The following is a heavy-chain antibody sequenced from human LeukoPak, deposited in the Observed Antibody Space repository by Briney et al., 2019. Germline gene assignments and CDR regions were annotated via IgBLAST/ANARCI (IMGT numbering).Heavy chain of an antibody. J-gene: IGHJ4*02. D-gene: IGHD2-2*01. CDR1: GFTFSDYW. Sequence: GGSLRLSCAASGFTFSDYWMSWVRQAPGKGLEWVANIKQDGSEKYYVDSVKGRFTISRDNAKNSLYLQVNSLRAEDTAVYYCARDRCSSTTCNLDYWGQGTLVTVSS. CDR3: ARDRCSSTTCNLDY. V-gene: IGHV3-7*01. CDR2: IKQDGSEK.